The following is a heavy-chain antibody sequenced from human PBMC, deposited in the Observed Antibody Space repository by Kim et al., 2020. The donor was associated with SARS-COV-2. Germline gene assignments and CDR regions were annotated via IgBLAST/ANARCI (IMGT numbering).Heavy chain of an antibody. CDR1: GFTFSSYG. D-gene: IGHD1-26*01. J-gene: IGHJ4*02. CDR2: ISYDGSNK. CDR3: ARDKGPGIVGATKGGSDY. V-gene: IGHV3-33*05. Sequence: GGSLRLSCAASGFTFSSYGMHWVRQAPGKGLEWVAVISYDGSNKYYADSVKGRFTISRDNSKNTLYLQMNSLRAEDTAVYYCARDKGPGIVGATKGGSDYWGQGTLVTVSS.